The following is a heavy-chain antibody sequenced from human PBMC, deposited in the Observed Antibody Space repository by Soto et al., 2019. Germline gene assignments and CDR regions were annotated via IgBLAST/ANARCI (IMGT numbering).Heavy chain of an antibody. CDR1: GYTLTELS. V-gene: IGHV1-24*01. J-gene: IGHJ6*02. CDR3: ATGGYDSSGYYSARYYGMDV. Sequence: ASVKVSCKXSGYTLTELSMHWGRQAPGKGLEWMGGFDPEDGETIYAQKFQGRVTMTEDTSTDTAYMELSSLRSEDTAVYYCATGGYDSSGYYSARYYGMDVWGQGTTVTVSS. CDR2: FDPEDGET. D-gene: IGHD3-22*01.